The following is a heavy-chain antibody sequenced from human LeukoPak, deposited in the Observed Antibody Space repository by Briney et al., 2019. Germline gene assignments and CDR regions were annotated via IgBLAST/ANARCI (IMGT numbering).Heavy chain of an antibody. CDR2: ITPNADRT. D-gene: IGHD3-22*01. J-gene: IGHJ1*01. CDR3: AIMHGYYDGSGYWVQ. Sequence: QPGGSLRLSCAASGFTFGSYGMSWVRQAPGKGLEWVSFITPNADRTPYADSVEGRFTISRDNPRNTLYMQMNSLRDEDTAVYYCAIMHGYYDGSGYWVQWGQGTLVTVSS. V-gene: IGHV3-23*01. CDR1: GFTFGSYG.